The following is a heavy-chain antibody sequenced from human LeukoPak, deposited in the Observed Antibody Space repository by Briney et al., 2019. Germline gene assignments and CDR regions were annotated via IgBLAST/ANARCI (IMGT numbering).Heavy chain of an antibody. V-gene: IGHV1-2*06. CDR3: ARDRSSSSWYSDFDY. CDR1: GYTFTGYY. J-gene: IGHJ4*02. Sequence: ASVKVSCKASGYTFTGYYMHWVRQAPGQGLEWMGRINPNSGGTNYAQKFQGRVTMTRDTSISSAYMELSRLRSDDTAVYYCARDRSSSSWYSDFDYWGQGTLVTVSS. CDR2: INPNSGGT. D-gene: IGHD6-13*01.